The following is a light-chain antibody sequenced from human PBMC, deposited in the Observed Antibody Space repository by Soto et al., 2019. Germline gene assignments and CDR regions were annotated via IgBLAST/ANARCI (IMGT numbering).Light chain of an antibody. CDR2: GAS. V-gene: IGKV3-15*01. Sequence: MTQSPATLSVSPGERATLSCRASQSVSTNLAWYQQKPGQAPRLLIYGASTRATGIPARFSGSGSGTEFTLTISSLQSEDFAVYYCQQYKIWPFTFGGGTKVEIK. J-gene: IGKJ4*01. CDR3: QQYKIWPFT. CDR1: QSVSTN.